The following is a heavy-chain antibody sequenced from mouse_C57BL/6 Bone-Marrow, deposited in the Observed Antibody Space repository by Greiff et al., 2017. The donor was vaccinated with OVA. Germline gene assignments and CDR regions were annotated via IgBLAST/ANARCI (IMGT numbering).Heavy chain of an antibody. CDR3: ARGGFITTVVAYFDY. Sequence: EVQGVESGGGLVKPGGSLKLSCAASGFTFSSYAMSWVRQTPEKRLEWVATISDGGSYTYYPDNVKGRFTISRDNAKNNLYLQMSHLKSEDTAMYYCARGGFITTVVAYFDYWGQGTTLTVSS. J-gene: IGHJ2*01. CDR1: GFTFSSYA. V-gene: IGHV5-4*01. CDR2: ISDGGSYT. D-gene: IGHD1-1*01.